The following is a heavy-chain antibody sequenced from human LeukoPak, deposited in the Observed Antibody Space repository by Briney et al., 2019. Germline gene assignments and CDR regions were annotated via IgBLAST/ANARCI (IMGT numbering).Heavy chain of an antibody. J-gene: IGHJ4*02. V-gene: IGHV3-21*01. CDR2: ISSSSSYI. CDR3: ARVSGHYSNHMWGALDY. Sequence: PGGSLRLSCAASGFTFSSYSMNWVRQAPGKGLEWVSSISSSSSYIYYADSVKGRFTISRDNAKNSLYLQMNSLRTEDTAVYYCARVSGHYSNHMWGALDYWGQGTLVTVSS. D-gene: IGHD4-11*01. CDR1: GFTFSSYS.